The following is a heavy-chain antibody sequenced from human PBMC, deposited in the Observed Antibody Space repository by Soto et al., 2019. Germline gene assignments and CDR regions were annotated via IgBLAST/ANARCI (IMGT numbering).Heavy chain of an antibody. CDR1: GYTFTGYY. CDR2: INPNSGGT. J-gene: IGHJ4*02. Sequence: ASVKVSCKASGYTFTGYYMHWARQAPGQGLEWMGWINPNSGGTNYAQKFQGRVTMTRDTSISTAYMELSRLRSDDTAVYYCASTTPRTPYSGYDGDFDYWGQGTLVTVSS. CDR3: ASTTPRTPYSGYDGDFDY. D-gene: IGHD5-12*01. V-gene: IGHV1-2*02.